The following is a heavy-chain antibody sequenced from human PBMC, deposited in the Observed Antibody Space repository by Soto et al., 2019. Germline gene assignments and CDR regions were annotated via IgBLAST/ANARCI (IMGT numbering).Heavy chain of an antibody. CDR3: ASLYYYDSSGYYSRHFDY. CDR2: IIPIFGTA. CDR1: GGTFSSYA. D-gene: IGHD3-22*01. J-gene: IGHJ4*02. V-gene: IGHV1-69*13. Sequence: SVKVSCKASGGTFSSYAISWVRQAPGQGLEWMGGIIPIFGTANYAQKFQGRVTITADESTSTAYMELSSLRSEDTAVYYCASLYYYDSSGYYSRHFDYWGQGTLVTISS.